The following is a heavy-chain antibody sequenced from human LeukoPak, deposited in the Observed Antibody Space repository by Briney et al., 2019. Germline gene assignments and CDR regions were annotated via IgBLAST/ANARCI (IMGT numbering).Heavy chain of an antibody. J-gene: IGHJ4*02. CDR3: ARVSGNMVRGVRNDFDY. CDR2: IYYSGST. D-gene: IGHD3-10*01. CDR1: GGSISSYY. Sequence: PSETLSLTCTVSGGSISSYYWSWIRQPPGKGLEWIGYIYYSGSTNYNPSLKSRVTISVDTSKNQFSLKLSSVTAADTAVYYCARVSGNMVRGVRNDFDYWGQGTLVTVSS. V-gene: IGHV4-59*01.